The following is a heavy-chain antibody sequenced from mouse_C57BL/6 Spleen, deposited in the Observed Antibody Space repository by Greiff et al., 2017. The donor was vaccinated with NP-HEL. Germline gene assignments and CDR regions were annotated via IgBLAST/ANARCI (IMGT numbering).Heavy chain of an antibody. J-gene: IGHJ2*01. CDR3: ARLGYYYGD. V-gene: IGHV5-9*01. Sequence: DVKLVESGGGLVKPGGSLKLSCAASGFTFSSYTMSWVRQTPEKRLEWVATISGGGGNTYYPDSVKGRFTISRDNAKNTLYLQMSSLRSEDTALYYCARLGYYYGDWGQGTTRTVSS. D-gene: IGHD1-1*01. CDR1: GFTFSSYT. CDR2: ISGGGGNT.